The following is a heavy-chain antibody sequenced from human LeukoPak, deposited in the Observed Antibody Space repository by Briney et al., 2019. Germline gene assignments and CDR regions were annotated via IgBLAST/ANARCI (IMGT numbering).Heavy chain of an antibody. D-gene: IGHD5-18*01. Sequence: GGSLRLSCAASGFTFSSYSMNWVRQAPGKGLEWVSYISSSSSTIYYADSVKGRFTISRDNAKNSLYLQMNSLRAEDTAIYYCARHLSGVTGYTYGRGIDYWGQGTLVTVSS. V-gene: IGHV3-48*01. CDR2: ISSSSSTI. CDR3: ARHLSGVTGYTYGRGIDY. J-gene: IGHJ4*02. CDR1: GFTFSSYS.